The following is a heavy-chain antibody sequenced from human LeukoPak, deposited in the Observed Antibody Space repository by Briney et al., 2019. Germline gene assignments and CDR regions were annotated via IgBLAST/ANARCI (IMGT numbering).Heavy chain of an antibody. CDR1: GYTFTKYG. J-gene: IGHJ5*01. D-gene: IGHD2-8*02. Sequence: GAPVKVSCKPSGYTFTKYGINWVRQAPGHGLEWMGWISPYNSKTIYAENLQGRLSMTTATSTSPAYIGMRSLRSDDPRVYHCARHFLVVPLNWFDSWGQGTLLTVSS. CDR3: ARHFLVVPLNWFDS. CDR2: ISPYNSKT. V-gene: IGHV1-18*01.